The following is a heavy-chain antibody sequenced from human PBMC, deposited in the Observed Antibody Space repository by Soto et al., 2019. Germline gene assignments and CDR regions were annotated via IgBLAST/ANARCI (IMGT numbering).Heavy chain of an antibody. CDR2: IYYSGST. CDR3: ARGDSSGYYQGVDY. J-gene: IGHJ4*02. D-gene: IGHD3-22*01. CDR1: GGSISSYY. Sequence: SETLSLTCTVSGGSISSYYWSWIRQPPGKGLEWIGYIYYSGSTNYNPSLKSRATISVDTSKNQFSLKLSSVTAADTAVYYCARGDSSGYYQGVDYWGQGTLVTVS. V-gene: IGHV4-59*01.